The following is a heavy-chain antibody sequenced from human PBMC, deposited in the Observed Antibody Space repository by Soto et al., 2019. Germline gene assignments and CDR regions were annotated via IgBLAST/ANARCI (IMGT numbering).Heavy chain of an antibody. Sequence: GASVKVSCKASGYTFTTYGISWVRQAPGQGLEWMGWISAYNGNTSYAQNLQGRVTMTTDTSTSTAYMELRSLRSDDTAVYYCARFYASGSYPYDYWGQGTRVTVSS. D-gene: IGHD3-10*01. V-gene: IGHV1-18*01. CDR1: GYTFTTYG. J-gene: IGHJ4*02. CDR3: ARFYASGSYPYDY. CDR2: ISAYNGNT.